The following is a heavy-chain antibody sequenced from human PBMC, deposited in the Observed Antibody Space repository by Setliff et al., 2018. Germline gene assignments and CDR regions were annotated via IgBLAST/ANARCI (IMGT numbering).Heavy chain of an antibody. D-gene: IGHD7-27*01. CDR2: MYYSGDT. J-gene: IGHJ4*02. Sequence: SETLSLTCTVSGGSVRGYYWSWIRQPPGKGLEWIGYMYYSGDTNYNPSLKSRVTISVDTSKNQFSLKLSSVTAAATSVYFCARHRPNLPFDAWGQGALVTVSS. CDR3: ARHRPNLPFDA. CDR1: GGSVRGYY. V-gene: IGHV4-59*08.